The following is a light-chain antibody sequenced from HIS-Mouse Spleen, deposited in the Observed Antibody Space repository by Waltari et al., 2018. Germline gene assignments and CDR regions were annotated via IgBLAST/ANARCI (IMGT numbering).Light chain of an antibody. V-gene: IGLV3-1*01. CDR3: QAWDSSTVV. J-gene: IGLJ2*01. CDR2: QAS. Sequence: SYELTQPPSVSVSPGQTASITCSGDQLGDKYACWYQQKPGQSPLLVLYQASKRPSGIPERFSGSNSGNTATLTISGTQAMDEADYYCQAWDSSTVVFGGGTKLTVL. CDR1: QLGDKY.